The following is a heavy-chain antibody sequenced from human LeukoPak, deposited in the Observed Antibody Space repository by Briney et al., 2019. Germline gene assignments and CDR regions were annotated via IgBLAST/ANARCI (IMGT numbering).Heavy chain of an antibody. CDR2: IYHSGST. D-gene: IGHD3-10*01. V-gene: IGHV4-38-2*02. Sequence: SETLSLTCTVSGYSISRGYPWGWIRQPPGKGLEWIGNIYHSGSTNYNPSLKSRVTMSVDTSKNQFSLKLSSVTAADTAVYYCARDKSRTYGSADAFDIWGQGTMVTVSS. CDR3: ARDKSRTYGSADAFDI. J-gene: IGHJ3*02. CDR1: GYSISRGYP.